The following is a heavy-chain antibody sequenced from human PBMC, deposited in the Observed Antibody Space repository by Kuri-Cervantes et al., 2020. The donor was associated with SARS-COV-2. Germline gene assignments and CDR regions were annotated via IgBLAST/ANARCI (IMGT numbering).Heavy chain of an antibody. J-gene: IGHJ5*02. Sequence: GESLKISRKGSGYSFTSYWIGWVRQMPGKGLEWMGIIYPGDSDTRYSPSFQGQVTISAGKSISTAYLQRSSLKASDTAMYYCARHPPVRGSSSWNWFDPWGQGTLVTVSS. CDR2: IYPGDSDT. D-gene: IGHD6-13*01. V-gene: IGHV5-51*01. CDR3: ARHPPVRGSSSWNWFDP. CDR1: GYSFTSYW.